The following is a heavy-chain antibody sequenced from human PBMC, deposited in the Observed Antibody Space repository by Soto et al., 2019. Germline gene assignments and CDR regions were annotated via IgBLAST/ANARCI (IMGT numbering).Heavy chain of an antibody. CDR1: GYTFTSYG. V-gene: IGHV1-18*01. CDR3: ARDNPPLGY. J-gene: IGHJ4*02. CDR2: ISASNGNT. Sequence: QVKLAQSGAEVKKPGASVKVSCKASGYTFTSYGIPWVRQAPGQGLEWMGWISASNGNTNYAQKLQGRVTMTTDKSTSTAYMELRSLWSDDTAVYYCARDNPPLGYWGQGTLVTVSS.